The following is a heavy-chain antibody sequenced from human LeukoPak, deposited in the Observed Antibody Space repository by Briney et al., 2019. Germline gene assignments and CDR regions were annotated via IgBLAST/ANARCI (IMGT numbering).Heavy chain of an antibody. Sequence: SSETLSFTCAVSGYSISSGYYWGWIRQPPGKGLEWIGSIYHSGSTYYNPSLKSRVTISVDTSKNQFSLKLSSVTAADTAVYYCARADFWNWFDPWGQGTLVTVSS. J-gene: IGHJ5*02. D-gene: IGHD3-3*01. V-gene: IGHV4-38-2*01. CDR2: IYHSGST. CDR1: GYSISSGYY. CDR3: ARADFWNWFDP.